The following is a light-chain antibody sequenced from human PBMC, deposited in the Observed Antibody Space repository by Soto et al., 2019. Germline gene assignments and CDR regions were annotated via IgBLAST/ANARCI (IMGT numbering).Light chain of an antibody. CDR1: SSDVGCYKY. CDR3: ISYTTINTRV. CDR2: DVN. J-gene: IGLJ1*01. V-gene: IGLV2-14*03. Sequence: QSALTQPASVSGSPGQSITISCTGSSSDVGCYKYVSWYQHHPGKAPKLMIYDVNNRPSGVSNRFSGSKSGNTASLTISGLQAEDEADYYCISYTTINTRVFGTGTKVTVL.